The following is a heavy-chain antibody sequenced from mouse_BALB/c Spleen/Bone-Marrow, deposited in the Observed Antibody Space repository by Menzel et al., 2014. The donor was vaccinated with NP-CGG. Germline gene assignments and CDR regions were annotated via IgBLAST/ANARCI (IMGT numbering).Heavy chain of an antibody. D-gene: IGHD1-1*01. V-gene: IGHV14-1*02. CDR1: GFNIKDYY. CDR3: TRWVYYGSSYFDY. CDR2: IDPENGNT. Sequence: EVQLQQSGAEFVRPGALVKLSCNASGFNIKDYYMHWVKQRPEKGLEWIGWIDPENGNTIYDPKFPGKASITADTSYNTAYLQLSSLTSEDTAVYYCTRWVYYGSSYFDYWGQGTTLTVSS. J-gene: IGHJ2*01.